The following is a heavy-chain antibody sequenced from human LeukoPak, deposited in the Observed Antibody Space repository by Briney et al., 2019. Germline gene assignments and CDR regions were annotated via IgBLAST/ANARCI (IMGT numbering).Heavy chain of an antibody. CDR2: LSHDEINK. CDR3: ARGFWSGYYLGSFDY. J-gene: IGHJ4*02. CDR1: GFTFSSYT. V-gene: IGHV3-30-3*01. D-gene: IGHD3-3*01. Sequence: GGSLRLSCAASGFTFSSYTIYWVRQAPGKGLEWVAVLSHDEINKYYADSVKGRFTISRDNSKNTLYLQMNSLRAEDTAVYYCARGFWSGYYLGSFDYWGQGTLVTVSS.